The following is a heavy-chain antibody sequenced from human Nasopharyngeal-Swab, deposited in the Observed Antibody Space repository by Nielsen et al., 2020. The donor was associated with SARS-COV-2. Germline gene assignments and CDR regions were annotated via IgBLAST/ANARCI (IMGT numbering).Heavy chain of an antibody. CDR2: ISYDGSIK. CDR1: GFTLSTYA. Sequence: GESLKISCEASGFTLSTYAMHWVRQAPGKGLEWVAVISYDGSIKKSADSVEGRFTISRDNSKNTLYLQMNSLRVDDTAVYYCARGGSSGESSFDYWGQGAPVTVSS. CDR3: ARGGSSGESSFDY. D-gene: IGHD5-12*01. J-gene: IGHJ4*03. V-gene: IGHV3-30-3*01.